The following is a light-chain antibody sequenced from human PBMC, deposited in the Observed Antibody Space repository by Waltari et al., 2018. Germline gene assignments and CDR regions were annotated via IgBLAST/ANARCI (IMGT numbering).Light chain of an antibody. CDR1: DSNIGKTY. J-gene: IGLJ2*01. Sequence: QAVLTQPASVSAAPGQRVIISCSGSDSNIGKTYVSWYQQLPGAAPKLLIYDNLKRPSGIPDRFSGSTSGTSATLAITALQTGDEADYYCGTWDSSLSGVVFGGGTKLTVL. CDR2: DNL. CDR3: GTWDSSLSGVV. V-gene: IGLV1-51*01.